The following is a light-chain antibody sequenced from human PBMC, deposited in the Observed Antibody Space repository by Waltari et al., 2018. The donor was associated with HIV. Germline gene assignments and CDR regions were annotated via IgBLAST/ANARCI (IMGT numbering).Light chain of an antibody. J-gene: IGKJ1*01. CDR2: KAS. V-gene: IGKV1-5*03. Sequence: DIQMTQSPSTLSASVGDRVTITCRASQSISSWLAWYQQKPGKAPKLLIYKASSLESGVPSRFSGSGSGTEFTLTISSLQPDDFATYYCQQDKTFGQGTKVEIK. CDR1: QSISSW. CDR3: QQDKT.